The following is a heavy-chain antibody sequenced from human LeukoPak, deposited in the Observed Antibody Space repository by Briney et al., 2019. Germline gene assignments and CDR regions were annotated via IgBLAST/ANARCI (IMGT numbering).Heavy chain of an antibody. CDR1: GFTFSDYY. Sequence: GGSLRLSCAASGFTFSDYYMSWIRQAPGKGLDRVSYISSGNTIYYADSVKGRFTISRDNAKNSLYLQMNSLRAEDTAVYYCAGSWRDYYDSSGYLQYYFDYWGQGTLVTVSS. D-gene: IGHD3-22*01. J-gene: IGHJ4*02. V-gene: IGHV3-11*01. CDR3: AGSWRDYYDSSGYLQYYFDY. CDR2: ISSGNTI.